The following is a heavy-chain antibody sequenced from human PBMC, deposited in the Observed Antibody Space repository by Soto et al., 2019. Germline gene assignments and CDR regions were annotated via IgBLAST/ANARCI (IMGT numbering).Heavy chain of an antibody. J-gene: IGHJ4*02. CDR1: GDSVSSNSAA. CDR2: TYYRSKWYN. V-gene: IGHV6-1*01. CDR3: AREYYGGKYYFDY. D-gene: IGHD4-17*01. Sequence: QTLSLPWAISGDSVSSNSAAWNLIRQSPSRGLEWLGRTYYRSKWYNDYAVSVKSRITINPDTSKNQFSLQLNSVTPEDTAVYYCAREYYGGKYYFDYWGQGTQVTVSS.